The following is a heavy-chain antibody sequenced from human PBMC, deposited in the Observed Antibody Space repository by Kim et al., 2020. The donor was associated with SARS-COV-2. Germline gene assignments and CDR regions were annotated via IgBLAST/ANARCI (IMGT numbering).Heavy chain of an antibody. Sequence: GGSLRLSCAASGFTFSSYAMSWVRQAPGKGLEWVSAISGSGGSTYYADSVKGRFTISRDNSKNTLYLQMNSLRAEDTAVYYCAKAGYDNWNYEGLPLDWGQGTLVTVSS. V-gene: IGHV3-23*01. CDR3: AKAGYDNWNYEGLPLD. CDR2: ISGSGGST. D-gene: IGHD1-7*01. CDR1: GFTFSSYA. J-gene: IGHJ4*02.